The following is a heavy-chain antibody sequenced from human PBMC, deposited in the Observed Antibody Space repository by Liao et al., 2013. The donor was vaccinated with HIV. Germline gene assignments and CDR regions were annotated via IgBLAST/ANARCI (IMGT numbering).Heavy chain of an antibody. J-gene: IGHJ4*02. CDR3: ARAALYIYGRLSSRKPFDS. V-gene: IGHV4-34*01. Sequence: VQLNQWGAGLLKPSETLSLTCAVSGESLSAYHLSWIRQSPGKGLEWIGEIDHTGTTDYSPSLESRVTISRDTSKSHFSLRLTSMTAADTAVYYCARAALYIYGRLSSRKPFDSWGQGTQVFVSS. D-gene: IGHD4-17*01. CDR1: GESLSAYH. CDR2: IDHTGTT.